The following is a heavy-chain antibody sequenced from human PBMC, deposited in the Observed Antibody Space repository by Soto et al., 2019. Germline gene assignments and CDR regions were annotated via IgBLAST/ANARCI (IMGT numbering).Heavy chain of an antibody. CDR1: GYSFTNND. V-gene: IGHV1-18*01. Sequence: ASVKFSCKASGYSFTNNDVIWLRQAPGQGLEWMGWISAYNGNTNYAQKLQGRVTMTTDTSTSTAYMELRSLRSDDTAVYYCARCYTSSGWYRFDYWGQGTLVTVSS. CDR2: ISAYNGNT. J-gene: IGHJ4*02. CDR3: ARCYTSSGWYRFDY. D-gene: IGHD6-19*01.